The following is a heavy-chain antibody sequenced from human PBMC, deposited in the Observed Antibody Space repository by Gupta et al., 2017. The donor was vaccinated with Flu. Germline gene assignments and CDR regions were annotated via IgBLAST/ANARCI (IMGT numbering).Heavy chain of an antibody. D-gene: IGHD3-10*01. CDR1: GFTFRSFA. Sequence: VQLVESGGGVVRPGRSLRLSCAASGFTFRSFAMHWVRQAPGKGLEWVALISYDGSNKNYADSVMGRFTISRDNSENTLFLQGNSLRAEDAAVYYCAKDLGGSGSYYTFDSWGQGTLVTVSS. J-gene: IGHJ4*02. V-gene: IGHV3-30*18. CDR2: ISYDGSNK. CDR3: AKDLGGSGSYYTFDS.